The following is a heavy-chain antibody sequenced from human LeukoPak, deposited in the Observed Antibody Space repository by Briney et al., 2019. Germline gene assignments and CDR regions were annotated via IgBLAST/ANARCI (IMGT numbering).Heavy chain of an antibody. CDR2: ISYDGSNK. Sequence: GGSLRLSCAASGFTFSSYGMHWVRQAPGKGLEWVAVISYDGSNKYYADSVKGRFTISRDNSKNTLYLQMNSLRAEDTAVYYCAKAYSSDAFDIWGQGTMVTVS. CDR3: AKAYSSDAFDI. J-gene: IGHJ3*02. D-gene: IGHD3-22*01. V-gene: IGHV3-30*18. CDR1: GFTFSSYG.